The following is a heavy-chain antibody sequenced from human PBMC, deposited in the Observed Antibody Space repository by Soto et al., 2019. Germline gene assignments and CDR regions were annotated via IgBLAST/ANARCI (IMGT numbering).Heavy chain of an antibody. V-gene: IGHV4-30-2*01. D-gene: IGHD3-10*01. CDR1: GGSISSGGYS. CDR3: ARDYYASGGFDP. J-gene: IGHJ5*02. CDR2: IYHSGST. Sequence: PSETLSLTCAVSGGSISSGGYSWSWIRQPPGKGLEWIGYIYHSGSTYYNPSLKSRVTISQDTSKNQFSLKLSSVTAADTAVYYCARDYYASGGFDPWGQGTLVTVSS.